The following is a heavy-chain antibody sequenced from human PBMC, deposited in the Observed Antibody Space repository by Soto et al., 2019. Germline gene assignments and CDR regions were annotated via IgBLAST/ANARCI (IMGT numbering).Heavy chain of an antibody. J-gene: IGHJ6*02. CDR2: ISYEGSNK. D-gene: IGHD3-3*01. V-gene: IGHV3-30*18. CDR1: GFTFSSYG. Sequence: HPGGSLRLSCAASGFTFSSYGMHWVRQAPGKGLEWVAVISYEGSNKYYADSVKDRFTISRDNSKNTLYLQMNSLRAEDTAVYYCAKDLPRITIFGVVIENYYYGMDVWGQGTTVTVSS. CDR3: AKDLPRITIFGVVIENYYYGMDV.